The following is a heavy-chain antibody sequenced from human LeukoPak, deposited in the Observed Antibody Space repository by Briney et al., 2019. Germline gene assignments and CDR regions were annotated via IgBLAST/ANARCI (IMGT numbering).Heavy chain of an antibody. CDR2: FTHLETT. CDR1: GVSFSGYY. Sequence: PSETLSLTCDVYGVSFSGYYWAWIRQPPGKGLEWLGEFTHLETTNYNPSLKSRVTVSVDTSKNQFSLRLTSVTAADTAVYFCARGNRRLGYYGSGSRLPYDYWGQGTLVTVSS. D-gene: IGHD3-10*01. V-gene: IGHV4-34*01. CDR3: ARGNRRLGYYGSGSRLPYDY. J-gene: IGHJ4*02.